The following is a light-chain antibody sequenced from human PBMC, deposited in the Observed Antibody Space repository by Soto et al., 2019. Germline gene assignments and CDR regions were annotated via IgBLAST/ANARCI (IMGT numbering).Light chain of an antibody. Sequence: DIQMTQSPSTLSASVGDRVTITCRASQGINNWLGWYQQKEGKAPQLLIYKASSLESGVQARFIGSRYGTALTLTIRPLQRDDFETYDGQQYNGYALPLYTLGQGTKMEIK. V-gene: IGKV1-5*03. J-gene: IGKJ2*01. CDR2: KAS. CDR1: QGINNW. CDR3: QQYNGYALPLYT.